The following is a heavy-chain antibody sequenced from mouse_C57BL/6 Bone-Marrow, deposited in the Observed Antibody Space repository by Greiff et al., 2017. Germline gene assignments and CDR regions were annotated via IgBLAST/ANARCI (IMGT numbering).Heavy chain of an antibody. CDR1: GYAFSRSW. V-gene: IGHV1-82*01. CDR2: IYPGDGDT. D-gene: IGHD3-2*02. J-gene: IGHJ3*01. Sequence: QVQLQQSGPELVKPGASVKISCKASGYAFSRSWMNWVKQRPGKGLEWIGRIYPGDGDTNYNGKFKGKATLTADKSSSTAYMQLSSLTSEDSAVYFCARGGSGYVSASFAYCGQGTLVTVSA. CDR3: ARGGSGYVSASFAY.